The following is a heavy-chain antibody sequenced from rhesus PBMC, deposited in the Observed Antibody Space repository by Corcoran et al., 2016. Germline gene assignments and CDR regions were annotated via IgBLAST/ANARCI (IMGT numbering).Heavy chain of an antibody. Sequence: QVQLQESGPGLVKPSETLSLTCAVSGGSISSSYYYWRWIPQAPGKGLEWIWYLSYSGRTSYKPSLKSRVTITSDTSKNQFYLKLSSVTAADTAVYYCARVGSSYYWYFDLWGPGTPITISS. J-gene: IGHJ2*01. CDR2: LSYSGRT. D-gene: IGHD4-29*01. CDR3: ARVGSSYYWYFDL. CDR1: GGSISSSYYY. V-gene: IGHV4-122*02.